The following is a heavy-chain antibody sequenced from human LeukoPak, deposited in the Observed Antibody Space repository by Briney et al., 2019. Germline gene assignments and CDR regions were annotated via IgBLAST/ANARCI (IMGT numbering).Heavy chain of an antibody. CDR3: ARDGENYYYDY. CDR1: GFTVSSNH. J-gene: IGHJ4*02. D-gene: IGHD7-27*01. Sequence: GGSLSLSCAASGFTVSSNHMSWVRQAPGQGLEWVSVIYIGGTIYYADSVKGRFTISRDNSQNTVYLEMHSLRAEDTAVYYCARDGENYYYDYWGQGTLVTVST. V-gene: IGHV3-66*01. CDR2: IYIGGTI.